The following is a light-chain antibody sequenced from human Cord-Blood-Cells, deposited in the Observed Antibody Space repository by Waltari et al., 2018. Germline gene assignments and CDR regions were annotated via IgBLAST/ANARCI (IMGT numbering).Light chain of an antibody. V-gene: IGLV2-23*01. CDR2: EGS. CDR3: CSYAGSSTWV. CDR1: SSDVGSYNL. Sequence: QSALTQPASVSGSPGQSITISCTGTSSDVGSYNLVSWYQQHPGKAPKLMIYEGSKRPAVVSNRFSGSTSGNTASLTISGLQSEDEADYYCCSYAGSSTWVFGVGTKLTVL. J-gene: IGLJ3*02.